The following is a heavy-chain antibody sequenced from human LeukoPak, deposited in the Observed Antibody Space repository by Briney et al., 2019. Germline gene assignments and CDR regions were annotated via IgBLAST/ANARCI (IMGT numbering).Heavy chain of an antibody. Sequence: PLASVKVSCKASGYTFTGYYMHWVRQAPGQGLEWMGRINPNSGGTNYAQKFQGRVTMTRDTSISTAYMELSRLRSDDTAVYYCATHWFGEPTVDYWGQGTLVTVSS. CDR3: ATHWFGEPTVDY. CDR2: INPNSGGT. V-gene: IGHV1-2*06. J-gene: IGHJ4*02. CDR1: GYTFTGYY. D-gene: IGHD3-10*01.